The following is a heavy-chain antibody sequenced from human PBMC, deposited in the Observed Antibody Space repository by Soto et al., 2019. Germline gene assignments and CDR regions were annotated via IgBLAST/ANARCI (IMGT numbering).Heavy chain of an antibody. Sequence: SLRLSCAASGFTFSSYGMHWVRQAPGKGLEWVAVISYDGSNKYYADSVKGRFTISRDNSKTTLYLQMNSLRAEDTAVYYCAKVHGRSSFHYYGMDVWGQGTTVTVSS. CDR1: GFTFSSYG. CDR3: AKVHGRSSFHYYGMDV. D-gene: IGHD6-6*01. CDR2: ISYDGSNK. V-gene: IGHV3-30*18. J-gene: IGHJ6*02.